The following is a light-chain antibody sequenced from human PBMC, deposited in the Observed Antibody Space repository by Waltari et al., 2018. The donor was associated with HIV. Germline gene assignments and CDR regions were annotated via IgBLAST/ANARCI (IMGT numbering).Light chain of an antibody. CDR2: EIN. CDR1: TSNFANDF. CDR3: GTWDARLSAGVFGSGTKV. V-gene: IGLV1-51*01. J-gene: IGLJ1*01. Sequence: QSVLTQQPPSVSAAPGQNVTMSCPGGTSNFANDFVCWYQHRPGMAPRLLIYEINKRPLGIPERFSASKSGTSATLGITGLQTGDEGDYYCGTWDARLSAGVFGSGTKVF.